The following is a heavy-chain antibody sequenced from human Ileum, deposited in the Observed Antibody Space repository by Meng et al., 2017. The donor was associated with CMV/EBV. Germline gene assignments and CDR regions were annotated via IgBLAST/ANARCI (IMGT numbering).Heavy chain of an antibody. Sequence: SETLSLTCTVSGYYISSGYYWGWIRQPPGKGLEWIGSINHSGSTYYNPSLKSRVTISVDTSKNQFSLRLSSVTAADTAVYYCARSIYCSGASCYMAYFDSWGQGTLVTVSS. CDR1: GYYISSGYY. CDR2: INHSGST. D-gene: IGHD2-2*02. J-gene: IGHJ4*02. CDR3: ARSIYCSGASCYMAYFDS. V-gene: IGHV4-38-2*02.